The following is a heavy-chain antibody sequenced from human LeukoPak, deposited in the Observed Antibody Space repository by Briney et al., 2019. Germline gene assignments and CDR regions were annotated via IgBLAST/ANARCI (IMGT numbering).Heavy chain of an antibody. CDR3: GRDHDGSDY. V-gene: IGHV3-33*01. CDR2: IWYDGSNK. D-gene: IGHD1-26*01. J-gene: IGHJ4*01. CDR1: GFTFSSYG. Sequence: GGALRLSCAASGFTFSSYGMHWVRQAPGKGLEWVAVIWYDGSNKYYADSVKGRFIISRDNSKTTMYLQKNRLRAGDSAVYYCGRDHDGSDYWGEGALVTDCS.